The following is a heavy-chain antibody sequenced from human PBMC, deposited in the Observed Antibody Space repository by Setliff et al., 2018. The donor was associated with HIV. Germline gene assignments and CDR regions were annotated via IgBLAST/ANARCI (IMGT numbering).Heavy chain of an antibody. CDR3: ARARSDWYNVRPYYFDL. D-gene: IGHD6-19*01. CDR1: GASFTDYY. Sequence: SETLSLTCAFYGASFTDYYWNWIRQPPGKGLEWIGEIYHSGSANYNPSLRSRVIISVDTSKNEFSLTLSSVTAADTAVYYCARARSDWYNVRPYYFDLWGQGTPVTVSS. CDR2: IYHSGSA. J-gene: IGHJ4*02. V-gene: IGHV4-34*01.